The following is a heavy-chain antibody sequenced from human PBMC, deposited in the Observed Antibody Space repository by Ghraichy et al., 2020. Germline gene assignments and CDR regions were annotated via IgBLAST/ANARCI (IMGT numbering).Heavy chain of an antibody. Sequence: SETLSLTCTVSGGSISSYYWSWIRQPPGKGLEWIGYIYYSGSTNYNPSLKSRVTISVDTSKNQFSLKLSSVTAADTAVYYCARTNWGSSGAFDIWGQGTMVTVSS. V-gene: IGHV4-59*01. D-gene: IGHD7-27*01. J-gene: IGHJ3*02. CDR2: IYYSGST. CDR3: ARTNWGSSGAFDI. CDR1: GGSISSYY.